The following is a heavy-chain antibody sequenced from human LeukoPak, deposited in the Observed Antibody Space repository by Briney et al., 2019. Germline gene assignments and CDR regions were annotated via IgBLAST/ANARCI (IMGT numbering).Heavy chain of an antibody. V-gene: IGHV3-30*18. CDR1: GSTFSTYG. D-gene: IGHD5-18*01. Sequence: PGGSLRLSCAASGSTFSTYGMHGVRPAPGKGLGGGAVISYDGSNTFYPNSVKGRLTISRDNSKNTLYLEMNSLRAEDTAVYYCAKDFSTANSYEFDYWGQGTLVTVSS. J-gene: IGHJ4*02. CDR2: ISYDGSNT. CDR3: AKDFSTANSYEFDY.